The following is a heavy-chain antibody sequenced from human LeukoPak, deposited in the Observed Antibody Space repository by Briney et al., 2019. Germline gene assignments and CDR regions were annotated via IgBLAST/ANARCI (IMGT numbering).Heavy chain of an antibody. Sequence: PGGSLRLSCAASGFTFTNYEMNWARQAPGKGLEWISYISSSGSTIYYVDSVKGRFTISRDNAKNSLFLQMNSLRAEDTAVYYCAREGAPATNRYNWFDPWGQGTLVTVSS. CDR3: AREGAPATNRYNWFDP. V-gene: IGHV3-48*03. J-gene: IGHJ5*02. CDR2: ISSSGSTI. D-gene: IGHD2-15*01. CDR1: GFTFTNYE.